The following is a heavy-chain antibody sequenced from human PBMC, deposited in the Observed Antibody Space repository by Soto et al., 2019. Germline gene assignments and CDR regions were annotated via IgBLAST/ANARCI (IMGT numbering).Heavy chain of an antibody. J-gene: IGHJ5*02. CDR2: ISSSGSTI. V-gene: IGHV3-48*03. Sequence: VGSLRLSCAASGFTFSSYEMNWVRQAPGKGLEWVSYISSSGSTIYYADSVKGRFTISRDNAKNSLYLQMNSLRAEDTAVYYCARPPPAGVGWFDPWGQGTLVTVSS. D-gene: IGHD1-26*01. CDR3: ARPPPAGVGWFDP. CDR1: GFTFSSYE.